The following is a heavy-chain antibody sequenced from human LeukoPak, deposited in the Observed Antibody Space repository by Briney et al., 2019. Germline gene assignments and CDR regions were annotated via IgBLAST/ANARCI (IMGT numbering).Heavy chain of an antibody. J-gene: IGHJ6*03. Sequence: KPSETLSLTCAVYGGSFSGYYWSWIRQPPGKGLEWIGEINHSGSTNYNPSLKSRVTISVDTSKNQFSLKLSSVTAADTAVYYCARVKYYGSGSQPPYYYMDVWGKGTTVTVSS. CDR3: ARVKYYGSGSQPPYYYMDV. D-gene: IGHD3-10*01. CDR1: GGSFSGYY. V-gene: IGHV4-34*01. CDR2: INHSGST.